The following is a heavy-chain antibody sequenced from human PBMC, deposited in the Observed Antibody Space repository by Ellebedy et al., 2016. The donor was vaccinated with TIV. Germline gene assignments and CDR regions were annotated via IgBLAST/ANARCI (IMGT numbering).Heavy chain of an antibody. Sequence: GESLKISXAASGFTFSSYSMNWVRQAPGKGLEWVSSISSSSSYIYYADSVKGRFTISRDNAKNSLYLQMNSLRAEDTAVYYCARVGEHSGYDLDYWGQGTLVTVSS. CDR3: ARVGEHSGYDLDY. CDR2: ISSSSSYI. D-gene: IGHD5-12*01. J-gene: IGHJ4*02. V-gene: IGHV3-21*01. CDR1: GFTFSSYS.